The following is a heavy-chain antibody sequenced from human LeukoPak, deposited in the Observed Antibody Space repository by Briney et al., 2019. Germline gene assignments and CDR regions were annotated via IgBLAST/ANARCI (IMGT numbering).Heavy chain of an antibody. CDR1: GFTFSCLE. D-gene: IGHD3-10*02. CDR2: ISSSGSTI. Sequence: GSLEPPRSTSGFTFSCLEINWVPPAPGKGLEWVSYISSSGSTIYYADSVKGRFTISRDNAKNSLYLQMNSLRAEDTAVYYCAELGITMIGGVWGKGTTVTISS. J-gene: IGHJ6*04. V-gene: IGHV3-48*03. CDR3: AELGITMIGGV.